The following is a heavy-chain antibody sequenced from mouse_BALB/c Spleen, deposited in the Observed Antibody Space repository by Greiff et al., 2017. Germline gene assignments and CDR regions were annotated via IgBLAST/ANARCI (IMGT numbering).Heavy chain of an antibody. D-gene: IGHD1-1*01. CDR3: ARDYYGSWAY. Sequence: EVQGVESGGGLVKPGGSLKLSCAASGFTFSSYAMSWVRQTPEKRLEWVASISSGGSTYYPDSVKGRFTISRDNARNILYLQMSSLRSEDTAMYYCARDYYGSWAYWGQGTLVTVSA. CDR1: GFTFSSYA. J-gene: IGHJ3*01. V-gene: IGHV5-6-5*01. CDR2: ISSGGST.